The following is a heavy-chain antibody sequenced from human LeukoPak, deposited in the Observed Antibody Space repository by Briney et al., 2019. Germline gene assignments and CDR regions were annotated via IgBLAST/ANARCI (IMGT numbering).Heavy chain of an antibody. CDR1: GGTFSSYA. D-gene: IGHD4-23*01. J-gene: IGHJ5*02. CDR3: ARVRTLVKDRTYNWFDP. Sequence: SVKVSCKASGGTFSSYAISWVRQAPGQGLEWMGGIIPIFGTANYAQKFQGRVTITADESTGTAYMELSSLRSEDTAVYYCARVRTLVKDRTYNWFDPWGQGTLVTVSS. CDR2: IIPIFGTA. V-gene: IGHV1-69*13.